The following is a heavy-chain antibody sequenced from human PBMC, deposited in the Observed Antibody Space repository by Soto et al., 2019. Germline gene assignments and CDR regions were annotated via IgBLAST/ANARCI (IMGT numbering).Heavy chain of an antibody. CDR1: GFTFSAYT. CDR2: ISSGSSYI. Sequence: EVQLVESGGDLVKPGGSLRLSCAVSGFTFSAYTMNWVRQAPGKGLEWVSSISSGSSYIYYADSVKGRFTISRNNAKKSLYLQMNSLRAEDTAVYYCARDSAAGHFDYWGQGILVTVSS. V-gene: IGHV3-21*01. CDR3: ARDSAAGHFDY. D-gene: IGHD6-25*01. J-gene: IGHJ4*02.